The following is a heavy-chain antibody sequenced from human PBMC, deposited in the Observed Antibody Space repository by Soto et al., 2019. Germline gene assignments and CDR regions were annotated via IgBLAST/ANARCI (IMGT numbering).Heavy chain of an antibody. V-gene: IGHV1-46*01. J-gene: IGHJ4*02. CDR3: VRDYDILTAYQYYFDY. Sequence: QVHLVQSGVDVKKPGASVKVSCKASGYTFTNYYMHWVRQAPGQGLEWMGIINPSVGSTTYAQRFQGRFTITRDTSTSTVYMELSSLRSEDTAVYYCVRDYDILTAYQYYFDYWGQGTLVTVSS. D-gene: IGHD3-9*01. CDR1: GYTFTNYY. CDR2: INPSVGST.